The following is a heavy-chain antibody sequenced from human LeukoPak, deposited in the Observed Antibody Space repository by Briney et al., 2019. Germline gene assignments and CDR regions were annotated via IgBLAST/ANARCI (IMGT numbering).Heavy chain of an antibody. J-gene: IGHJ4*02. CDR3: ARSGPCSSTTCSLGTGDY. CDR1: GFTFSSYW. Sequence: PGGSLRLSCAASGFTFSSYWMHWVRQAPGKGLVWVSRINSDGSSTSYADSVKGRFTISRDNAKNTLYLQMNSLRAEDTAVYYCARSGPCSSTTCSLGTGDYWGQGTLVTVSS. V-gene: IGHV3-74*01. D-gene: IGHD2-2*01. CDR2: INSDGSST.